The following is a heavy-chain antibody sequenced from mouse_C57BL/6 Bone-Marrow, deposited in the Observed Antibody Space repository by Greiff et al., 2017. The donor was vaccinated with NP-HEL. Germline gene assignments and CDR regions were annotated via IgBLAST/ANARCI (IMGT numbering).Heavy chain of an antibody. CDR2: IRNKANGYTT. CDR3: VKAVCGGRDAWFAY. J-gene: IGHJ3*01. D-gene: IGHD3-3*01. CDR1: GSTFTDYY. V-gene: IGHV7-4*01. Sequence: EVKVVESGGGLVQPGASLRLSCAASGSTFTDYYMSWVRQPPGKAPEWLALIRNKANGYTTEYTASVKGRFTISRDNSQNILYLQMNTLRAEDSATYYCVKAVCGGRDAWFAYWGQGTLVTVSA.